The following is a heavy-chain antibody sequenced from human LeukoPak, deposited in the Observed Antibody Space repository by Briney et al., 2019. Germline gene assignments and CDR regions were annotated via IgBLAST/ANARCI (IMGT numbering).Heavy chain of an antibody. J-gene: IGHJ4*02. V-gene: IGHV4-39*01. D-gene: IGHD6-13*01. CDR3: ASLSYSSPGD. CDR1: GGSLSSSSYY. Sequence: SETLSLTCTVSGGSLSSSSYYWGWIRQPPGKGLEWIGSIYYSGSTYYNPSLKSRVTISVDTSKNQFSLKLSSVTAADTAVYYCASLSYSSPGDWGQGTLVTVSS. CDR2: IYYSGST.